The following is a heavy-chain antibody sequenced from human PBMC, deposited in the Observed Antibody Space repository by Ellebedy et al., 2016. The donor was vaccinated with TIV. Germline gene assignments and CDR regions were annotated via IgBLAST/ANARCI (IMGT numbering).Heavy chain of an antibody. CDR2: IHSNGRT. J-gene: IGHJ3*02. V-gene: IGHV4-4*07. CDR1: GGPISSYY. Sequence: MPSETLSLTCTVSGGPISSYYCTWIRQPAGQGLERIGRIHSNGRTNYNPSLKSRVTMSVATSKNQFSLNLTSVTAADTAVYYCARVPPSRTYYGTFDIWGQGTMVTVSS. CDR3: ARVPPSRTYYGTFDI. D-gene: IGHD1-26*01.